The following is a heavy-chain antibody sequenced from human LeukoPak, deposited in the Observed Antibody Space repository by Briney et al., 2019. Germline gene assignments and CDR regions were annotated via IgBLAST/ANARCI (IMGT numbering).Heavy chain of an antibody. V-gene: IGHV3-30*18. Sequence: GGSLRLSCAASGFTFSSYGMHWVRQAPGKGLEWVAVISYDGSNKYYADSVKGRFTISRDNSKNTLYLQMNSLRAEDTAVYYCAKDYMWSRGVYWGQGTLVTVSS. CDR2: ISYDGSNK. J-gene: IGHJ4*02. D-gene: IGHD2-21*01. CDR3: AKDYMWSRGVY. CDR1: GFTFSSYG.